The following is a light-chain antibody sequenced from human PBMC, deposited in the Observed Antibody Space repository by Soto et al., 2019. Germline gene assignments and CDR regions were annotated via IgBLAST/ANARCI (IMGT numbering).Light chain of an antibody. CDR3: QQYDNLPLT. J-gene: IGKJ4*01. Sequence: DIQMTQSPSSLSASVGDRVTITCQASQDISNYLNWYQQKPGKAPKLLIYDASNLETGVPSRFSGSGSGTDFTLTISSLQPEDIAQYYCQQYDNLPLTFGGGTKVEIK. CDR1: QDISNY. V-gene: IGKV1-33*01. CDR2: DAS.